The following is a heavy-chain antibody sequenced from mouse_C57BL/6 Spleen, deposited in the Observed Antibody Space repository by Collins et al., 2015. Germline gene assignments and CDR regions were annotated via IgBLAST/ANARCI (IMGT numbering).Heavy chain of an antibody. J-gene: IGHJ2*01. CDR1: GYSITSDYA. D-gene: IGHD1-1*02. Sequence: DVQLQESGPGLVKPSQSLSLTCTVTGYSITSDYAWNWIRQFPGNKLEWMGYISYSGSTSYNPSLKSRISITRDTSKNQFFLQLNSVTTEDTATYYCARGTLWSYYSDYWGQGTTLTVSS. CDR3: ARGTLWSYYSDY. V-gene: IGHV3-2*02. CDR2: ISYSGST.